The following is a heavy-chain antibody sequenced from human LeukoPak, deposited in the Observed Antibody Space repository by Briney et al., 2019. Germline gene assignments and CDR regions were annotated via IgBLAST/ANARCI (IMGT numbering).Heavy chain of an antibody. CDR2: INPNSGGT. V-gene: IGHV1-2*02. Sequence: GASVKVSCKASGYTFTGFHIHWVRQAPGQGLEWMGWINPNSGGTNYAQKFQGRVTMTRDTSISTAYMELSRLRSDDTAVYYCASRYGSGSPNFDYWGQGTLVTVSS. J-gene: IGHJ4*02. D-gene: IGHD3-10*01. CDR1: GYTFTGFH. CDR3: ASRYGSGSPNFDY.